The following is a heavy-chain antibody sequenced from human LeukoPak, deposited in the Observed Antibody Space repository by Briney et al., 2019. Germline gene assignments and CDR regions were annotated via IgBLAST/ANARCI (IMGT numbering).Heavy chain of an antibody. CDR3: AKDSYGDYEGYYFDY. D-gene: IGHD4-17*01. V-gene: IGHV3-30*02. Sequence: GGSLRLSCAASGLTFSSYGMHWVRQAPGKGLEWVAFIRYDGSNKYYADSVKGRFTISRDNSKNTLYLQMNSLRAEDTAVYYCAKDSYGDYEGYYFDYWGQGTLVTVSS. CDR2: IRYDGSNK. CDR1: GLTFSSYG. J-gene: IGHJ4*02.